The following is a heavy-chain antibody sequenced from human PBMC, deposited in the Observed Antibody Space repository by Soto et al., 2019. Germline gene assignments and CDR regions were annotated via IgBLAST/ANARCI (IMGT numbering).Heavy chain of an antibody. V-gene: IGHV3-30*18. D-gene: IGHD3-3*01. CDR3: AKGREVRFLEWLSTADV. CDR2: ISYDGSNK. Sequence: QVQLVESGGGVVQPGRSLRLSCAASGFTFSSYGMHWVRQAPGKGLEWVAVISYDGSNKYYADSVKGRFTISRDNSKNTLYLQMNSLRAEDTAVYYCAKGREVRFLEWLSTADVWGQGTTVTVSS. J-gene: IGHJ6*02. CDR1: GFTFSSYG.